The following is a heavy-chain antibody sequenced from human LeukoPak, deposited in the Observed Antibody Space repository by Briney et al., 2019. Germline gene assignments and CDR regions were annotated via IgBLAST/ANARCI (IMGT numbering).Heavy chain of an antibody. D-gene: IGHD2-8*02. J-gene: IGHJ5*02. Sequence: ASVKVSCKASGYTFTSYYMHWVRQAPGQGLEWMGIINPSGGSTSYAQKFQGRVTMTRDMSTSTVYMELSSLRSDDTAVYYCARAPFLTGRRFWFDPWGQGTLVTVSS. CDR2: INPSGGST. CDR1: GYTFTSYY. CDR3: ARAPFLTGRRFWFDP. V-gene: IGHV1-46*01.